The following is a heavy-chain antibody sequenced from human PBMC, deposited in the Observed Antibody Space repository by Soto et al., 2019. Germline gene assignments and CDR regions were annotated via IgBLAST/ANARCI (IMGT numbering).Heavy chain of an antibody. V-gene: IGHV3-74*03. CDR3: ARDESYALAV. CDR1: GFDFSNSW. CDR2: INSDGSST. Sequence: PGGSLRLSCAASGFDFSNSWMHWVRQVPGKGLVWVSHINSDGSSTTYADSVKGRFTISRDNARTTVYLQLDSLRVEDTAVYYCARDESYALAVWGHGTTVTVSS. J-gene: IGHJ6*02. D-gene: IGHD4-17*01.